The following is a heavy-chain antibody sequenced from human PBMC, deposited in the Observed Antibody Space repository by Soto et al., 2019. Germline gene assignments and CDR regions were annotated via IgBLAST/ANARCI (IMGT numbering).Heavy chain of an antibody. CDR2: IYPGDSDT. V-gene: IGHV5-51*01. D-gene: IGHD3-10*01. Sequence: GESLKISCKGSGYSFTSYWIGWVRQMPGKGLEWMGIIYPGDSDTRYSPSFQGQVTISADKSISTAYLQWSSLKASDTAMYYCARQQITMVRAVIQSYSMDVWGKGPTVTVSS. CDR1: GYSFTSYW. J-gene: IGHJ6*03. CDR3: ARQQITMVRAVIQSYSMDV.